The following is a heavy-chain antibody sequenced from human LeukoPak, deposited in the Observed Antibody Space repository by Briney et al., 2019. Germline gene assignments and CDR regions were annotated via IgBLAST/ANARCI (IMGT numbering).Heavy chain of an antibody. Sequence: GASVKVSCKTSGYTFTSYGISWVRQAPGQGLEWMGWISAYNGNTNYAQKLQGRVTMTTDTSTSTAYMELRSLRSDDTAVYYCVAVLSTANGRWFDPWGQGTLVTVSS. CDR2: ISAYNGNT. D-gene: IGHD2/OR15-2a*01. CDR3: VAVLSTANGRWFDP. J-gene: IGHJ5*02. CDR1: GYTFTSYG. V-gene: IGHV1-18*01.